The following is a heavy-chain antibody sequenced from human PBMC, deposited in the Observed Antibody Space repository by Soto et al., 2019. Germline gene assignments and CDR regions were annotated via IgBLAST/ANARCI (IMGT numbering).Heavy chain of an antibody. D-gene: IGHD2-8*02. CDR2: MNPKSGDT. J-gene: IGHJ5*02. CDR3: ARGRHGGGVKRSWFDP. V-gene: IGHV1-8*01. Sequence: QVQLVQSGAEVRKPGASVKVSCKATGYTFTSNDIYWVRQAPGQGLEWVGWMNPKSGDTGYARKFQDRLIMTRDTSITTAYMELTSLTSDDKAENYCARGRHGGGVKRSWFDPWGHGPLATVSS. CDR1: GYTFTSND.